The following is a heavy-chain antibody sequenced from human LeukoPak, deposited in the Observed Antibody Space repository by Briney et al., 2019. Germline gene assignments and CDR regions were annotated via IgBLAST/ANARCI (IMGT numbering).Heavy chain of an antibody. CDR2: ISYDGSNK. J-gene: IGHJ4*02. Sequence: GGSLRLSCAASGFTFSSYGMHWVRQAPGKGLEWVAVISYDGSNKYYADSVKGRFTIPRDNSKNTLSLQMNSLRAEDTAVYYCARDLKPERYNYGSLFYWGQGTLVTVSS. CDR1: GFTFSSYG. D-gene: IGHD5-18*01. V-gene: IGHV3-30*19. CDR3: ARDLKPERYNYGSLFY.